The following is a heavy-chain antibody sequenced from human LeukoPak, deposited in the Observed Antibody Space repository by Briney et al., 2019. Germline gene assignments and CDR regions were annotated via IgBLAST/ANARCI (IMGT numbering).Heavy chain of an antibody. CDR3: ARDRIEGATSDFDY. V-gene: IGHV3-74*01. CDR2: INSDGSST. D-gene: IGHD2-21*01. CDR1: GFTFSSYW. J-gene: IGHJ4*02. Sequence: GGSLRLSCAASGFTFSSYWMHWVRQAPGKGLVWVSRINSDGSSTSYADSVKGRFTISRDNAENTLYLQMNSLTAEDTAVYYCARDRIEGATSDFDYWGQGTLVTVSS.